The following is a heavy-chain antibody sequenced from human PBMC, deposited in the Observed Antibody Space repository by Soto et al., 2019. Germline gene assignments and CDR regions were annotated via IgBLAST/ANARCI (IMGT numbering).Heavy chain of an antibody. CDR1: GLTFSSYW. Sequence: GGSLRLSCAASGLTFSSYWMSWVRQAPGKGLEWVSRVNRDESSTTYMGSVRGRFTISRDNAKNSLYLQMNSLRVEDTAVYYCATDKFASSNSISDYWGQGILVTVPS. CDR3: ATDKFASSNSISDY. V-gene: IGHV3-74*03. CDR2: VNRDESST. D-gene: IGHD4-4*01. J-gene: IGHJ4*02.